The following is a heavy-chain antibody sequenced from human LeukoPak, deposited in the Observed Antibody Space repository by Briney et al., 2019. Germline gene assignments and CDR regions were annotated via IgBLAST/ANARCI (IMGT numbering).Heavy chain of an antibody. CDR1: GFTVSSNY. CDR3: ARENNLGDYSRPPGYSYYGMDV. CDR2: IYSGGST. Sequence: PGGSLRLSCAASGFTVSSNYMSWVRQAPGKGLEWVSVIYSGGSTYYADSVKGRFTISRDNSKNTLYLQMNSLRAEDTAVYYCARENNLGDYSRPPGYSYYGMDVWGQGTTVTVSS. J-gene: IGHJ6*02. D-gene: IGHD1/OR15-1a*01. V-gene: IGHV3-53*01.